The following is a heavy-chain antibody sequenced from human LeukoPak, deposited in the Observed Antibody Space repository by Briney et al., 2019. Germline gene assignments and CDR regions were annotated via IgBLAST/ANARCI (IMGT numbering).Heavy chain of an antibody. CDR1: GGSISSYY. V-gene: IGHV4-59*01. D-gene: IGHD4-11*01. CDR2: IYYSGST. CDR3: ARGYSYYFDY. J-gene: IGHJ4*02. Sequence: SETLSLTCTVSGGSISSYYWSWIRQPPEKGLEWIGYIYYSGSTNYNPSLKSRVTISVDTSKNQFSLKLSSVTAADTAVYYCARGYSYYFDYWGQGTLVTVSS.